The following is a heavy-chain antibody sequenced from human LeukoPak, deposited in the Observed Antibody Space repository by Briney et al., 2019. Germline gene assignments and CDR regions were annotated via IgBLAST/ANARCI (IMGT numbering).Heavy chain of an antibody. D-gene: IGHD2-2*01. V-gene: IGHV4-34*01. CDR3: ARELYCSSTSCQNDSAGYFDY. CDR1: GGSFSGYY. CDR2: INHSGST. J-gene: IGHJ4*02. Sequence: PSETLSLTCAVYGGSFSGYYWSWIRQPPGKGLEWIGEINHSGSTNYNPSLKSRVTISVDTSKNQFSLKLSSVTAADTAVYYCARELYCSSTSCQNDSAGYFDYWGQGTLVTVSS.